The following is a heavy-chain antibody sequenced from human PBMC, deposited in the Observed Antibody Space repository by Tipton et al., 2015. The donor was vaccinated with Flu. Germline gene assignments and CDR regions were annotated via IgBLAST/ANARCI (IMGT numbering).Heavy chain of an antibody. CDR1: GDSIGIDYY. V-gene: IGHV4-38-2*01. CDR3: ARRDYSIYVSEPKNWFDP. CDR2: IHRSGNT. J-gene: IGHJ5*02. Sequence: TLSLTCSVSGDSIGIDYYWGWIRQPPGKGLEWLGNIHRSGNTYYNSSLKSRVTISLDQSKNQFSLRLVSMTATDTAVYYCARRDYSIYVSEPKNWFDPWGQGTLVTVSS. D-gene: IGHD4-11*01.